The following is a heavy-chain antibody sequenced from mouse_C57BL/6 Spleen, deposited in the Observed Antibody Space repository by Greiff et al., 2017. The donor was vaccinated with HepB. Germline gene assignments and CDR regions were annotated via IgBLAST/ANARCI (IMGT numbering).Heavy chain of an antibody. CDR2: FYPGSGSI. CDR3: ARHENDYTITGWYFDV. Sequence: QVQLKESGAELVKPGASVKLSCKASGYTFTEYTIHWVKQRSGQGLEWIGWFYPGSGSIKYNEKFKDKATLTADKSSSTVYMELSRLTSEDSAVYFCARHENDYTITGWYFDVWGTGTTVTVSS. V-gene: IGHV1-62-2*01. D-gene: IGHD1-2*01. CDR1: GYTFTEYT. J-gene: IGHJ1*03.